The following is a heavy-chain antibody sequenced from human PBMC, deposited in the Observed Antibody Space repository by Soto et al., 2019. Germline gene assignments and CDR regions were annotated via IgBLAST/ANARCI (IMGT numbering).Heavy chain of an antibody. J-gene: IGHJ4*02. V-gene: IGHV4-39*01. CDR1: GGSISSSSYY. CDR3: ARHLLGGSGWYRVPVYYFDY. D-gene: IGHD6-13*01. CDR2: IYYSGST. Sequence: PSETLSLTCTVSGGSISSSSYYWGWIRQPPGKGLEWIGSIYYSGSTYYNPSLKSRVTISVDTSKNQFSLKLSSVTAADTAVYYCARHLLGGSGWYRVPVYYFDYWGQGTLVTVSS.